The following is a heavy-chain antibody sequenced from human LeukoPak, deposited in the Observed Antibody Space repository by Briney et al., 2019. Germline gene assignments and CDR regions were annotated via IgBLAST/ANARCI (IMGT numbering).Heavy chain of an antibody. CDR2: INHSGST. Sequence: PSETLPLTCAVYGGSFSGYYWSWIRQPPGKGLEWIGEINHSGSTNYNPSLKSRVTISVDTSKNQFSLKLSSVTAADTAVYYCARGLRGYKWPERSEMYYFDYWGQGTLVTVSS. D-gene: IGHD1-1*01. CDR1: GGSFSGYY. J-gene: IGHJ4*02. CDR3: ARGLRGYKWPERSEMYYFDY. V-gene: IGHV4-34*01.